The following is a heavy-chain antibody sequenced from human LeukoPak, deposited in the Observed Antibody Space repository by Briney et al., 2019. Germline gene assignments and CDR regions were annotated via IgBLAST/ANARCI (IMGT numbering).Heavy chain of an antibody. CDR2: INHSGST. CDR1: GGSISSSSYF. V-gene: IGHV4-39*07. D-gene: IGHD1-26*01. J-gene: IGHJ3*02. CDR3: ARVTSGSYKPYDAFDI. Sequence: SETLSLTCTVSGGSISSSSYFWGWIRQPPGKGLEWIGEINHSGSTNYNPSLKSRVTISVDTSKNQFSLKLSSVTAADTAVYYCARVTSGSYKPYDAFDIWGQGTMVTVSS.